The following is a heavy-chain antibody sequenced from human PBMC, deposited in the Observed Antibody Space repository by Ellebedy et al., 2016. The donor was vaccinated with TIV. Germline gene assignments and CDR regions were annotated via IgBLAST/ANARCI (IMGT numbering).Heavy chain of an antibody. V-gene: IGHV3-7*01. CDR2: IDQNGGEK. D-gene: IGHD1-14*01. CDR1: GFTFSHYY. J-gene: IGHJ3*02. CDR3: ARETPNRAFDI. Sequence: PGGSLRLSCAASGFTFSHYYMTWVRQAPGKGLEWVANIDQNGGEKSYVDSVKGRFTISRDNAKNSLFLQMNSLRVEDTAVYYGARETPNRAFDIWGQGAMVTVSS.